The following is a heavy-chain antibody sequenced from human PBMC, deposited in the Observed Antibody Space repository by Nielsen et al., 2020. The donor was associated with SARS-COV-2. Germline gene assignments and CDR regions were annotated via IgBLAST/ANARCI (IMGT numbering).Heavy chain of an antibody. Sequence: GGSLRLSCAASGFTFNNYGFYWVRQAPGKGLEWLASISYEGSKKYYADSLTGRFTVSRDTSKNTVYLQMNSLLVEDTAVYHCAKRRAVFMLTFGGEGAMDVWGQGTTVSVSS. CDR2: ISYEGSKK. J-gene: IGHJ6*02. D-gene: IGHD3-16*01. CDR3: AKRRAVFMLTFGGEGAMDV. CDR1: GFTFNNYG. V-gene: IGHV3-30*18.